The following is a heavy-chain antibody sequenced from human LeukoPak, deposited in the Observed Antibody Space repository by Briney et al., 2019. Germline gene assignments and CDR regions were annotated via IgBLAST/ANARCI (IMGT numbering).Heavy chain of an antibody. V-gene: IGHV3-7*01. J-gene: IGHJ4*02. CDR3: ARASPMISGDF. CDR1: GFTFSSSW. D-gene: IGHD6-25*01. Sequence: GGSLRLSCATSGFTFSSSWMNWVRQAPGKGLEWVANINEDGSEKFYVDSVKGRFTISRDNAKNSLFLQMNSLRAEDTAVYYCARASPMISGDFWGQGTLVTVSS. CDR2: INEDGSEK.